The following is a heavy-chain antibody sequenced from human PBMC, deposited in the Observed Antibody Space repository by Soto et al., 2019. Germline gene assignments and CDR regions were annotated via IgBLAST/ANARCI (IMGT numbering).Heavy chain of an antibody. CDR1: GFTFSSYG. D-gene: IGHD3-10*01. V-gene: IGHV3-30*03. CDR3: ARERVRGGPSL. CDR2: ISYDGSNK. Sequence: PGGSLRLSCAASGFTFSSYGMHWVRQAPGKGLEWVAVISYDGSNKYYADSVKGRFTISRDNSKNTLYLQMNSLRAEDTAVYYCARERVRGGPSLWGQGTLVTGSS. J-gene: IGHJ4*02.